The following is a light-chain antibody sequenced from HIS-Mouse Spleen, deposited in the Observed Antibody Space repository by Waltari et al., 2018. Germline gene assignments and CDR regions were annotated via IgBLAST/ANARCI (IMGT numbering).Light chain of an antibody. CDR1: QGISSY. CDR2: AAS. Sequence: AIRMTQSPSSFSASTGDRVTITCRASQGISSYLAWYQQKPGKAPKLLIYAASTLQSGVPSRFSGSGSGTGFTLTISCLQSEDFATYYCQQYYSYRFTFGPGTKVDIK. J-gene: IGKJ3*01. V-gene: IGKV1-8*01. CDR3: QQYYSYRFT.